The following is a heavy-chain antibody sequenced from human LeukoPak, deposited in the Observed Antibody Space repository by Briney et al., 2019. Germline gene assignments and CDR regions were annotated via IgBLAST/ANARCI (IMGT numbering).Heavy chain of an antibody. CDR2: IIPIFGTA. CDR3: ARGPWRYYYDSSGYSWAFDI. V-gene: IGHV1-69*13. J-gene: IGHJ3*02. Sequence: SVKVSCKASGGTFSSYAISWVRQAPGQGLEWMGGIIPIFGTANYAQKFQGRVTITADESMSTAYMELSSLRSEDTAVYYCARGPWRYYYDSSGYSWAFDIWGQGTMVTVSS. CDR1: GGTFSSYA. D-gene: IGHD3-22*01.